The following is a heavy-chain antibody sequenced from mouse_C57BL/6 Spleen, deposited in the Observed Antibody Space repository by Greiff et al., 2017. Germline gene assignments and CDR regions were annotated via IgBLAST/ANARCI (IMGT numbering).Heavy chain of an antibody. CDR1: GFTFSSYA. CDR2: ISDGGSYT. J-gene: IGHJ1*03. CDR3: ARGTIYDGYYGELGYFDV. Sequence: EVQGVESGGGLVKPGGSLKLSCAASGFTFSSYAMSWVRQTPDKRLEWVATISDGGSYTYYPDNVKGRFTISRANAKHNLYLQMSHLKSEDTAMXYGARGTIYDGYYGELGYFDVWGTGTTVTVSS. D-gene: IGHD2-3*01. V-gene: IGHV5-4*01.